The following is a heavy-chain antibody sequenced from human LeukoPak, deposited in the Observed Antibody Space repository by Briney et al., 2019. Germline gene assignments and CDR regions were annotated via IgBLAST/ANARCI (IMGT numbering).Heavy chain of an antibody. J-gene: IGHJ4*02. V-gene: IGHV3-49*04. Sequence: TGGSLRLSCAASGFTFSSYSMNWVRQAPGKGLEWLGFIRRKGSGGTPEYAASVKGRFTISRDDSKSLAYLQMNSLKTEDTAVYYCNRGLEPSTGPDYWGQGTLVTVSS. CDR2: IRRKGSGGTP. CDR1: GFTFSSYS. CDR3: NRGLEPSTGPDY. D-gene: IGHD1-1*01.